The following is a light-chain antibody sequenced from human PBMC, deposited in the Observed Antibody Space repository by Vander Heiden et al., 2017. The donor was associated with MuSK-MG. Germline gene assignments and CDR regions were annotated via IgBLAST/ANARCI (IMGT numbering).Light chain of an antibody. J-gene: IGKJ1*01. CDR1: KSISSW. Sequence: DIQMTQSPSTLSASVGDRVTITCRASKSISSWLAWYQQKPGKAPKLLIYDASSLESGVPSRFSGSGSGTEFTLTISSLQPDDFANYYCQQNNSYGTFGQGTKVEIK. CDR3: QQNNSYGT. V-gene: IGKV1-5*01. CDR2: DAS.